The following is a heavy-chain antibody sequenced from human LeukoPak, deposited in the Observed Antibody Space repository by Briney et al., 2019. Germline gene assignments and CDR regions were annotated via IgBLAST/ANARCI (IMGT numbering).Heavy chain of an antibody. D-gene: IGHD3-3*02. CDR1: GGSISSSSYY. V-gene: IGHV4-39*01. CDR3: GRHSRVLGDY. CDR2: IFYGGST. Sequence: RPSETLSLTCTVSGGSISSSSYYWGWLRQPPGKGLEWIGSIFYGGSTYYNPSLKSRVTISVDTSKNQFSLKLSSVTAADTAVYSCGRHSRVLGDYWGQGTLVTVSS. J-gene: IGHJ4*02.